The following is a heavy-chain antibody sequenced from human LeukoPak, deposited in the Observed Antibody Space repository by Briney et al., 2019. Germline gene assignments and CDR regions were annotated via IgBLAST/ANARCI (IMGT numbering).Heavy chain of an antibody. CDR2: IYSGGST. CDR3: ARDLLGTTATNEGFGY. D-gene: IGHD4-17*01. Sequence: GGSLRLSCAASGFTVSSNYMSWVRQAPGKGLEWVSVIYSGGSTYYADSVKGRFTISRDNSKNTLYLQMNSLRAEDTAVYYCARDLLGTTATNEGFGYWGQGTLVTVSS. CDR1: GFTVSSNY. J-gene: IGHJ4*02. V-gene: IGHV3-53*01.